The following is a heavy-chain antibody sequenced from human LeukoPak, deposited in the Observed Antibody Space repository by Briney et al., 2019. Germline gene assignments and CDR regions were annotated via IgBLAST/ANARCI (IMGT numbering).Heavy chain of an antibody. J-gene: IGHJ4*02. CDR1: GGSFSGYY. CDR2: INHSGTT. V-gene: IGHV4-34*01. D-gene: IGHD4/OR15-4a*01. Sequence: SETLSLTCAVSGGSFSGYYWSWIRQSPQKGLEWIGDINHSGTTNYNPSLKSRVTISVDTSKNQFSLKLASVTAADTAVYYCARDGSYGGDRPLDYWGQGTLVTVSS. CDR3: ARDGSYGGDRPLDY.